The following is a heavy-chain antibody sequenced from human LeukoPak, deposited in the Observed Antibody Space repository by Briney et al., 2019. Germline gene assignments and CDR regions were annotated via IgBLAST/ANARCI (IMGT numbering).Heavy chain of an antibody. CDR1: GYTFTGYY. CDR3: ARSRYCSSTSCYSNFDY. Sequence: ASVQVSCKASGYTFTGYYMHWVRQAPGQGLEWMGWINPNSGGTNYAQNFQGRVTMTRDTSISTAYMELSRLRSDDTAVYYCARSRYCSSTSCYSNFDYWGQGTLVTVSS. J-gene: IGHJ4*02. V-gene: IGHV1-2*02. CDR2: INPNSGGT. D-gene: IGHD2-2*01.